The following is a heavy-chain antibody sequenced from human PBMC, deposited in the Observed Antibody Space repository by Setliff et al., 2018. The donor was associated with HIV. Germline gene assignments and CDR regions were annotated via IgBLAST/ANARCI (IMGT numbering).Heavy chain of an antibody. J-gene: IGHJ4*02. V-gene: IGHV3-49*04. D-gene: IGHD3-9*01. CDR2: INSNTYGATT. CDR1: GFTFGDYA. CDR3: SRVHSPLYYDILTGYLDY. Sequence: GGSLRLSCTASGFTFGDYAMTWVRQAPGKGLEWVGFINSNTYGATTDYAASVKGRFTISRDDSKSSAYLLMNSLKTEDTAVYYCSRVHSPLYYDILTGYLDYWGQGTLVTVS.